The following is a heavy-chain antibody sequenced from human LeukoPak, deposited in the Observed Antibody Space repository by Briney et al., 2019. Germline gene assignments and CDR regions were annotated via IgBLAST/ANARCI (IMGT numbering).Heavy chain of an antibody. CDR3: AGGYSSSSS. CDR1: GCSISSYY. Sequence: SETLSLTCTVSGCSISSYYWSWIRQPPGKGLEWIEYIYYSGSTNYNPSLKSRVTISVDTSKNQFSLKLSSVTAADTAVYYCAGGYSSSSSWGQGTLVTVSS. J-gene: IGHJ4*02. D-gene: IGHD6-13*01. V-gene: IGHV4-59*01. CDR2: IYYSGST.